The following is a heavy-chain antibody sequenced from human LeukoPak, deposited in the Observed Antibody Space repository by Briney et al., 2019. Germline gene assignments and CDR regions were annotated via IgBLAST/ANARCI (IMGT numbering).Heavy chain of an antibody. D-gene: IGHD2-21*02. CDR2: INHSGST. CDR3: ARGRDCGGDCYLY. J-gene: IGHJ4*02. Sequence: SETLSLTCTVSGGSISSYYWSWIRQPPGKGLEWIGEINHSGSTNYNPSLKSRVTISVDTSKNQFSLKLSSVTAADTAVYYCARGRDCGGDCYLYWGQGTLVTASS. V-gene: IGHV4-34*01. CDR1: GGSISSYY.